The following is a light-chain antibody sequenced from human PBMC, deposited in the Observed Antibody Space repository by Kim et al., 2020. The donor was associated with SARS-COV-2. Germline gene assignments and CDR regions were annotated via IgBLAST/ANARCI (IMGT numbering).Light chain of an antibody. J-gene: IGKJ1*01. V-gene: IGKV1-5*01. Sequence: DIQMTQSPSTLSASVGDRVTITCRASQSISSWLAWYQQKPGKAPKLLIYDASSLESGVPSRFSGSGSGTEFTLTISSLQPDDFATYYRHQDNCYRTFGQGTKVDIK. CDR3: HQDNCYRT. CDR1: QSISSW. CDR2: DAS.